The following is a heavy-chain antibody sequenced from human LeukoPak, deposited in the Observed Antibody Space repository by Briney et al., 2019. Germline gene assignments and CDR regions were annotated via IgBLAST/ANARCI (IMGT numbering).Heavy chain of an antibody. J-gene: IGHJ6*03. V-gene: IGHV6-1*01. D-gene: IGHD6-13*01. CDR3: AREVGSSWSRTYYYYYMDV. CDR1: GDSVSSNSAA. CDR2: TYYRSKWYN. Sequence: SQTLSLTCAISGDSVSSNSAAWNWIRQSPSRGLEWLGRTYYRSKWYNDYAVSVKSRITINSDTSKNQFSLQLNSVTPEDTAVYYCAREVGSSWSRTYYYYYMDVWGKGTTVTISS.